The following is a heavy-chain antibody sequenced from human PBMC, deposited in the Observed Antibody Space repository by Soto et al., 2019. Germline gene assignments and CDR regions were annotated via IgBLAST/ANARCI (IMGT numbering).Heavy chain of an antibody. Sequence: QAQLVQSGAEMKKPGASVKVSCKATGYTFSAYTMNWVRQAPGQSLDWMGGINAGSGNTKYSQNFQGRVSITRDTFASTVYMELTGLTSEDTSVYYCARDTETLGPRANDALDIWGQGTMVTVSS. V-gene: IGHV1-3*01. CDR1: GYTFSAYT. CDR2: INAGSGNT. CDR3: ARDTETLGPRANDALDI. J-gene: IGHJ3*02.